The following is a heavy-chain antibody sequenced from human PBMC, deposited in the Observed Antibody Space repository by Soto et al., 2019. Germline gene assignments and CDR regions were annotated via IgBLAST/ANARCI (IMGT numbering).Heavy chain of an antibody. CDR2: IIPVFGLV. CDR3: AGGRIVVVRSLAYYGMDV. Sequence: QVHLLLQSGAEVKKPGSSVKVSCQASGGTPSNSAISWVRQAPGQGLEWMGGIIPVFGLVKYAQNFQGRVTITADDSTNTAYMELRSRRPENTAVYYCAGGRIVVVRSLAYYGMDVWGKETTVTVSP. CDR1: GGTPSNSA. V-gene: IGHV1-69*01. J-gene: IGHJ6*04. D-gene: IGHD3-22*01.